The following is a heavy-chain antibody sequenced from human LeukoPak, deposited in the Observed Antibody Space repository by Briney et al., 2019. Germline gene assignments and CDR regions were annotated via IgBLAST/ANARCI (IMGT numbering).Heavy chain of an antibody. V-gene: IGHV4-39*01. D-gene: IGHD6-19*01. J-gene: IGHJ4*02. CDR2: IHYSGST. Sequence: PSETLSLTCTVSGGSISNSNYYWGWIRQPPGKGLEYIGTIHYSGSTYYNPSLKSRVTMSVDTSKNQFSLKLSSVTAADTAVYYCARIDRAVAGTIDYWGQGTLVTVSS. CDR1: GGSISNSNYY. CDR3: ARIDRAVAGTIDY.